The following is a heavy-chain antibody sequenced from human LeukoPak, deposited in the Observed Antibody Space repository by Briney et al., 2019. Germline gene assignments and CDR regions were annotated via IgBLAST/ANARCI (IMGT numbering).Heavy chain of an antibody. V-gene: IGHV3-30*19. CDR2: ISYDGSNK. CDR1: GFTFSDYG. D-gene: IGHD2-2*01. Sequence: GGSLRLSCAASGFTFSDYGIHWVRQAPGKGLEWVAVISYDGSNKHYADSVKGRFTISRDNSKNTLYLQMNSLRAEDTAVYYCARDGVVRDCSSTSCPPTYWGQGTLVTVSS. J-gene: IGHJ4*02. CDR3: ARDGVVRDCSSTSCPPTY.